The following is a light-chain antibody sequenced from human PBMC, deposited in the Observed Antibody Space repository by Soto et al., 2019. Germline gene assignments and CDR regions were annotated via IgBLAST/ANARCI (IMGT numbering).Light chain of an antibody. CDR1: QYIGDF. CDR3: QQLRT. J-gene: IGKJ1*01. V-gene: IGKV1-5*03. Sequence: DIKMYQSPSSLSASVGDRVTITCRASQYIGDFLNWYQQTPGKAPKLLIYNASSLESGVPSRFSGSGSGTEFTLPIRRLQTDDFATYYCQQLRTFGQGTNVDI. CDR2: NAS.